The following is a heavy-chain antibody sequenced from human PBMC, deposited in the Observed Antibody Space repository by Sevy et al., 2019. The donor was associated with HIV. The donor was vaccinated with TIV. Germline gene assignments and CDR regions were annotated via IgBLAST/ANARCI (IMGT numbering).Heavy chain of an antibody. CDR2: IKSKTDGGTT. Sequence: GGSLRLSCAASGFTFSNAWMSWVRQAPGKGLEWVGRIKSKTDGGTTDYAAHVKGRFTISRDDSKNTLYLQMNSLKTEDTAVYYCTTVLHYYGSGSHRMDVWGQGTTVTVSS. CDR1: GFTFSNAW. CDR3: TTVLHYYGSGSHRMDV. D-gene: IGHD3-10*01. V-gene: IGHV3-15*01. J-gene: IGHJ6*02.